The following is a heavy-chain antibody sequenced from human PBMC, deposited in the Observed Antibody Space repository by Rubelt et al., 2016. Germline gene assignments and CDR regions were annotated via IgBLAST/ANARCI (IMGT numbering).Heavy chain of an antibody. CDR2: INAGNGNT. CDR1: GYTFTSYA. Sequence: QVQLVQSGAEVKKPGASVKVSCKASGYTFTSYAMHWVRQAPGQRLEWMGWINAGNGNTKVSQKCQGRVTITRDTSASTAYMELSSLRSEDTAVYYCASGNWNYYYGMDVWGQGTTVTVSS. J-gene: IGHJ6*02. V-gene: IGHV1-3*01. D-gene: IGHD1-20*01. CDR3: ASGNWNYYYGMDV.